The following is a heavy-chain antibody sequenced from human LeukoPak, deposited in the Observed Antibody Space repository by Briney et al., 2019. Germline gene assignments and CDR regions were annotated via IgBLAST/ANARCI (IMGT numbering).Heavy chain of an antibody. CDR1: GDSISSSY. V-gene: IGHV4-4*07. CDR2: IYSSGIT. J-gene: IGHJ4*02. Sequence: SETLSLTCTVSGDSISSSYWSWIPPPAGKGLEWIRRIYSSGITNYNLSLNSRVTMSLDTSKNQFSLKLNSVTAADTALYYCARLNNRVLFDSWGQGTLVTVSS. D-gene: IGHD1-14*01. CDR3: ARLNNRVLFDS.